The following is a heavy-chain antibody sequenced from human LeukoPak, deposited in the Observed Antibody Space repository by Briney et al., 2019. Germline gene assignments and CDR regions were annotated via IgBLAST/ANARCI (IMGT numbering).Heavy chain of an antibody. CDR3: ARDPGSTSSSYNWFDP. V-gene: IGHV4-59*01. Sequence: PSETLSLTCTVSGVSISSYYWSWIRQPPGKGLEWIGYIYYSGSTNYNPSLKSRVTISVDTSKNQFSLKLSSVTAADTAVYYCARDPGSTSSSYNWFDPWGQGTLVTVSS. D-gene: IGHD2-2*01. CDR1: GVSISSYY. J-gene: IGHJ5*02. CDR2: IYYSGST.